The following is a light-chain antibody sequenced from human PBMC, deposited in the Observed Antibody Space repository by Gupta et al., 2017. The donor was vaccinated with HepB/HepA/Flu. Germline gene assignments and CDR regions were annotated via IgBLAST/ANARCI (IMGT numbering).Light chain of an antibody. Sequence: EIVMTQSPGTLSMSPGERATLSCWASQNVYNNLAWYQQKPGQAPRLLIYGASTRATGIPARFSGSGSGTEFTLTITSRQSEEFAVYSCQQQNNCPATFGQGTKVEIK. CDR3: QQQNNCPAT. V-gene: IGKV3-15*01. J-gene: IGKJ1*01. CDR1: QNVYNN. CDR2: GAS.